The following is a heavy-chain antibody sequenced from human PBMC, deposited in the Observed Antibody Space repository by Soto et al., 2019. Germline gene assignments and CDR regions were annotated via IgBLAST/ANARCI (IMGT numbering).Heavy chain of an antibody. V-gene: IGHV1-46*01. CDR1: GYTFINYY. CDR2: INPKGGST. D-gene: IGHD6-19*01. J-gene: IGHJ3*02. CDR3: AREKWLVRRNDPFDI. Sequence: QVQLVQSGAEVKKPGASVKVSCKASGYTFINYYMHWVRQAPGQGLEWMGIINPKGGSTTYAQKFQGRVTLTRDTSTNTVNMELSRLRSEETAVYYCAREKWLVRRNDPFDIWGQGTMVTVSS.